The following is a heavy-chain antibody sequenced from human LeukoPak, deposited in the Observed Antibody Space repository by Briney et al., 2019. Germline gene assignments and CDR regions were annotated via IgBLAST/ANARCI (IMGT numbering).Heavy chain of an antibody. D-gene: IGHD2-15*01. V-gene: IGHV3-21*04. CDR1: GFTFNTYT. Sequence: PGGSLRLSCAASGFTFNTYTMNWVRQAPGKGLEWVSSISSGTSYIYYADSVKGRFTISRDNAKNSLFLQMNSLRAEDTAVYYCARVLRYCSGGNCYSGGLGYMDVWGKGTTVTISS. J-gene: IGHJ6*03. CDR2: ISSGTSYI. CDR3: ARVLRYCSGGNCYSGGLGYMDV.